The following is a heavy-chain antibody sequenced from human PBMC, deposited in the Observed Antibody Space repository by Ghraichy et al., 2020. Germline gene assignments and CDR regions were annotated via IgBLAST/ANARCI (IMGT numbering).Heavy chain of an antibody. D-gene: IGHD3-22*01. J-gene: IGHJ4*02. CDR1: GFSLSTTEMC. Sequence: QTLSLTCTFSGFSLSTTEMCVSWIRQPPGKALEWLALIDWDDDKYYSTSLKTRLTISRDTSKNQVVLTMTNMDPVDTATYYCARMKGFYSYFDYWGQGTLVTVSS. V-gene: IGHV2-70*01. CDR2: IDWDDDK. CDR3: ARMKGFYSYFDY.